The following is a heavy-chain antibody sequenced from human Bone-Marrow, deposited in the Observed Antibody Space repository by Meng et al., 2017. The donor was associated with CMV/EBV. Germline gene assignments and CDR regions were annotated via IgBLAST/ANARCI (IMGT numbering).Heavy chain of an antibody. Sequence: SETLSLTCDVSGGSISSVNWWSWVRQSPAKGLEWIGEIYHSGSSNYNPSLKSRVTISVDKSKNQFSLKLNSVSAADTAVYYCARSPRGGYDASGYYPSPAPFDIWGPGTLVTFSS. CDR3: ARSPRGGYDASGYYPSPAPFDI. CDR2: IYHSGSS. V-gene: IGHV4-4*02. CDR1: GGSISSVNW. D-gene: IGHD3-22*01. J-gene: IGHJ4*02.